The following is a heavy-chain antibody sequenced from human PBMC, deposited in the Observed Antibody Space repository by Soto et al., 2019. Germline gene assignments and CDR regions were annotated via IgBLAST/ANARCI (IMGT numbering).Heavy chain of an antibody. J-gene: IGHJ6*02. CDR1: GYTFTGYY. D-gene: IGHD2-2*02. Sequence: ASVKVSCKASGYTFTGYYMHWVRQAPGQGLEWMGWINPNSGGTNYAQKFQGWVTMTRDTSISTAYMELSRLRSDDTAVYYCARAVVPAAIRYYYYGMDVWGQGTTVTVSS. CDR2: INPNSGGT. CDR3: ARAVVPAAIRYYYYGMDV. V-gene: IGHV1-2*04.